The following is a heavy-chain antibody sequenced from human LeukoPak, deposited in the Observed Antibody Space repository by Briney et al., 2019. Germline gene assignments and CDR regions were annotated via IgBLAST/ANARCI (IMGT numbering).Heavy chain of an antibody. CDR3: ARDQPDPAGTGPRFDY. D-gene: IGHD1-1*01. Sequence: TGGSPRLSCAASGFTFSSYAMSWVRQAPGKGLEWVANIKPDGSVKYYADSVKGRFTVSRDNAENSLYLQMNSLRTEDTAVYYCARDQPDPAGTGPRFDYWGQGSLVTVSS. CDR1: GFTFSSYA. J-gene: IGHJ4*02. V-gene: IGHV3-7*01. CDR2: IKPDGSVK.